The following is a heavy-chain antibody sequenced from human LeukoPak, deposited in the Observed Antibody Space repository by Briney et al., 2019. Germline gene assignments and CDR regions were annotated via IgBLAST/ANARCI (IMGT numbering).Heavy chain of an antibody. CDR2: IWYDGSNK. CDR1: GFTFSSYG. V-gene: IGHV3-33*01. J-gene: IGHJ4*02. Sequence: GGSLRLSCAASGFTFSSYGMHWVRQAPGKGLEWVAVIWYDGSNKYYADSVKGRFTISRDNSKNTLYLQMNGLRAEDTAVYYCARDAAAAGPGDYWGQGALVTVSS. D-gene: IGHD6-13*01. CDR3: ARDAAAAGPGDY.